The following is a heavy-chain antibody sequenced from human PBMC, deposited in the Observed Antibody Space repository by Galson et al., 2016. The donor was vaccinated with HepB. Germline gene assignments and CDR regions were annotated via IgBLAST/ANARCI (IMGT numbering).Heavy chain of an antibody. D-gene: IGHD2-2*01. Sequence: SLKLSCTASGFTFGEYAVHWVRQAPGKGPEWVGVVTFNVKVQYYADSLKGRFTISRDNSKNTVYLQMNSLRVEDTAVYYCAKDLDIVVVPSAIYYWGQGTLVTVSS. J-gene: IGHJ4*02. CDR1: GFTFGEYA. CDR2: VTFNVKVQ. CDR3: AKDLDIVVVPSAIYY. V-gene: IGHV3-30*04.